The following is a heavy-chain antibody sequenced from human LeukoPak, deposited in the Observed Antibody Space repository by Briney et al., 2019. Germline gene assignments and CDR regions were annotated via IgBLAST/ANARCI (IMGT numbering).Heavy chain of an antibody. CDR2: IYSGGST. V-gene: IGHV3-66*01. J-gene: IGHJ6*02. CDR1: GFTVSSNY. Sequence: GGSLRLSCAASGFTVSSNYMSWVRQAPGKGLEWVSVIYSGGSTYYADSVKGRFTISRDNSKNTLYLQMNSLRAEDTAVYYCARDSAYCGGDCYPVFYFYGMDVWGQGTTVTVSS. CDR3: ARDSAYCGGDCYPVFYFYGMDV. D-gene: IGHD2-21*02.